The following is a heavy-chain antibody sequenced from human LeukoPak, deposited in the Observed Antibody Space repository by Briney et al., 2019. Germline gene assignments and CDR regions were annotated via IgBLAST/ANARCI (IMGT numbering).Heavy chain of an antibody. D-gene: IGHD6-13*01. CDR2: ISYDGSNK. CDR1: GFTFISYG. CDR3: ARNGGSSWYTAVWFDP. J-gene: IGHJ5*02. V-gene: IGHV3-30*03. Sequence: PGRSLRLSCAASGFTFISYGMHWVRQAPGKGLGWVAVISYDGSNKHYADSVKGRFTISRDNSKNTLYLQMNSMRAEDTAVYYCARNGGSSWYTAVWFDPWGQGTLVTVSS.